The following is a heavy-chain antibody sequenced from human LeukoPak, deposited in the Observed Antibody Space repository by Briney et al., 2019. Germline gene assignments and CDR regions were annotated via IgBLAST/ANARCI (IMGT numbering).Heavy chain of an antibody. Sequence: PGGSLRLSCAASGFTFTSYWMHWVRQPPGKELVWVSRVEHDGSRTAYADSVTGRFTISRDNARNMVYLQMNSLRAEDTAVYYCATDLGWGQGTPVTVSS. D-gene: IGHD4-17*01. J-gene: IGHJ4*02. CDR1: GFTFTSYW. CDR3: ATDLG. V-gene: IGHV3-74*01. CDR2: VEHDGSRT.